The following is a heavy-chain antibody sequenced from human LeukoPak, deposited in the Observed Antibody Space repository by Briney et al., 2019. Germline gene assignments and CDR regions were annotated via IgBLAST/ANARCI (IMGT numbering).Heavy chain of an antibody. Sequence: QSGGSLRLSCAASGFTFTNYAMTWVRQAPGKGLEWISVIGGSGDSIYYADSVKGRFTISRDNAKNSLYLQMNSLRAEDTAVYYCARDQYYYDSSESWYFDLWGRGTLVTVSS. CDR3: ARDQYYYDSSESWYFDL. V-gene: IGHV3-23*01. CDR2: IGGSGDSI. CDR1: GFTFTNYA. D-gene: IGHD3-22*01. J-gene: IGHJ2*01.